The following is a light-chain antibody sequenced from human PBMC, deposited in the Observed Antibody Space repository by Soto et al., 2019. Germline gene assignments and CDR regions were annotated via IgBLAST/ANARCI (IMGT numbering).Light chain of an antibody. CDR1: QTVRNNY. V-gene: IGKV3-20*01. CDR2: GAS. CDR3: QQYGSSLWT. Sequence: EFVLTQSPGTLSLSPWERATLSCRASQTVRNNYLAWYQQKPGQAPRLLIYGASSRATGIPDRFSGSGSGTDFTLTISRLEPEDFAVYYCQQYGSSLWTFGQGTKVDIK. J-gene: IGKJ1*01.